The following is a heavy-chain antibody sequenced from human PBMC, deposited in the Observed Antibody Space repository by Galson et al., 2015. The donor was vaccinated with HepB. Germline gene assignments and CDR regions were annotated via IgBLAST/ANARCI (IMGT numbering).Heavy chain of an antibody. D-gene: IGHD6-13*01. Sequence: SLRLSCAASGFTFSGSAIHWVRQASGKGPEWVGRIRSIDYNYATSCVASLKGRFIISRDDSKNTAYLHMISLKIEDTAVYYCARLGDLSGYSSRWGQGTLVTVSS. J-gene: IGHJ4*02. CDR1: GFTFSGSA. CDR3: ARLGDLSGYSSR. CDR2: IRSIDYNYAT. V-gene: IGHV3-73*01.